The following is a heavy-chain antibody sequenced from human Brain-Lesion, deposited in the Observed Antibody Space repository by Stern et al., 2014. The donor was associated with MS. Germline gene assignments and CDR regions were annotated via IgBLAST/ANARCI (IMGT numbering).Heavy chain of an antibody. V-gene: IGHV4-39*02. Sequence: QLVESGPGLVKPSETLSLTCTVSGGSIGRSSYYWGWIRQPPGKGLEWVGTIFYTGGTFYDPSPKSRVPISVDPSNNHFSLSLNSVTAADTAVYYCARGAGVSDSWGQGTLVTVSP. CDR1: GGSIGRSSYY. CDR3: ARGAGVSDS. J-gene: IGHJ4*02. D-gene: IGHD6-19*01. CDR2: IFYTGGT.